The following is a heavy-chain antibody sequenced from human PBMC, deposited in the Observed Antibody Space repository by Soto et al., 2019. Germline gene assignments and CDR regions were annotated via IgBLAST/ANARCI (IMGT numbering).Heavy chain of an antibody. CDR1: GYTFTRHY. V-gene: IGHV1-46*01. CDR2: INPSGPIT. Sequence: ASVKVSCKASGYTFTRHYMHWVRQAPGQGLEWMGLINPSGPITSYAQKFQGRVTMTRDTSTSTVYMELSSLRSEDTAVYYCARHDCISTSCYYYYYYSMDVWGQGTTVTVSS. J-gene: IGHJ6*02. D-gene: IGHD2-2*01. CDR3: ARHDCISTSCYYYYYYSMDV.